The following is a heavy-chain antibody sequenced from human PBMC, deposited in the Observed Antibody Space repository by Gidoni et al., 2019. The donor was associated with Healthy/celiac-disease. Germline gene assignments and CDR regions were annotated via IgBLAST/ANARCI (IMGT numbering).Heavy chain of an antibody. J-gene: IGHJ6*02. CDR2: INAGNGNT. D-gene: IGHD2-15*01. CDR3: ARDRDIYYYYYGMDV. Sequence: QVQLVQSGAAVKKPGASVTVSWKASVYTFTSYAMHWVRQSPGQRLEWMGWINAGNGNTKYSQKFQGRVTITRDTSASTAYMELSSLRSEDTAVYYCARDRDIYYYYYGMDVWGQGTTVTVSS. V-gene: IGHV1-3*01. CDR1: VYTFTSYA.